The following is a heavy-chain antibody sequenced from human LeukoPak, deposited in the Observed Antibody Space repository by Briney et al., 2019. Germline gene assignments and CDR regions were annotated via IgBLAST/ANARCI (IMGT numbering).Heavy chain of an antibody. CDR2: TYYRSTWYN. Sequence: SQTLSLTCAISGDSVSSNSVTWNWIRQSPARGLEWLGRTYYRSTWYNDYAVSVRGRITVNPDTSKNQFSLHLNSVTPEDTAVYYCARRLTQYDCFDPWGQGILVTVSS. J-gene: IGHJ5*02. D-gene: IGHD2-2*01. CDR3: ARRLTQYDCFDP. CDR1: GDSVSSNSVT. V-gene: IGHV6-1*01.